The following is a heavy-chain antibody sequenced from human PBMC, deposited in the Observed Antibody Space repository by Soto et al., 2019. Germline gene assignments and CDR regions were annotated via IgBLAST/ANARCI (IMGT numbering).Heavy chain of an antibody. V-gene: IGHV3-74*01. CDR1: GFTFSSYW. Sequence: PGGSLRLSCAASGFTFSSYWMHWVRQAPGKGLVWVSRINSDGSSTSYADSVKGRFTISRDNAKNTLYLQMNSLRDEDTAVYYCSRGVVVVTAIRHASFLFDYWGQGTLVTVSS. CDR3: SRGVVVVTAIRHASFLFDY. CDR2: INSDGSST. D-gene: IGHD2-21*02. J-gene: IGHJ4*02.